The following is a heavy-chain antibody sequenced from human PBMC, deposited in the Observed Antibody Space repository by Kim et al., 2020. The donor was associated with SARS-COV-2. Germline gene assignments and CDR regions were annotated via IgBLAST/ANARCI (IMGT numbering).Heavy chain of an antibody. V-gene: IGHV1-2*02. CDR2: INPNSGGT. Sequence: ASVKVSCKASGYTFTDYYMHWVRQAPGQGLEWMGWINPNSGGTNYAQKFQGRVTMTRDTSINTAYMELSRLRSDDTAVYYCARDMTPVTTSAFDIWGQGTMVTVSS. D-gene: IGHD4-17*01. J-gene: IGHJ3*02. CDR3: ARDMTPVTTSAFDI. CDR1: GYTFTDYY.